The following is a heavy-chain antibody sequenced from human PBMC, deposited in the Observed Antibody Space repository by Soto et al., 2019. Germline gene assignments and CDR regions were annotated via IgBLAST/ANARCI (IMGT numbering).Heavy chain of an antibody. CDR1: GFTFSGSA. J-gene: IGHJ4*02. CDR3: TRGYGDYVRDY. V-gene: IGHV3-73*01. Sequence: EVQLVESGGGVVQPGESLKLSCAVSGFTFSGSAMHWVRQASGKGLEWVGRIRSKANNYATAYAASVKGRFTISRNDSKNTAYLQMNSRKSEDTAVYYCTRGYGDYVRDYWGQGTLVTVSS. D-gene: IGHD4-17*01. CDR2: IRSKANNYAT.